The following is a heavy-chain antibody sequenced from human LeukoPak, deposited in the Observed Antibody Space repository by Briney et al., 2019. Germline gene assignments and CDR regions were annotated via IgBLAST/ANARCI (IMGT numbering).Heavy chain of an antibody. CDR1: GFTLSSFK. CDR2: ISPSSSYI. J-gene: IGHJ4*02. CDR3: ARDLTGGEYFDS. V-gene: IGHV3-21*01. D-gene: IGHD3-16*01. Sequence: GGSLRPSCAASGFTLSSFKMTWVRQAPGKGLEWVASISPSSSYISYADSLKGRVTVSRDNTKNSVFLQMSSLRAEDTAVYYCARDLTGGEYFDSWGQGTLVSVSS.